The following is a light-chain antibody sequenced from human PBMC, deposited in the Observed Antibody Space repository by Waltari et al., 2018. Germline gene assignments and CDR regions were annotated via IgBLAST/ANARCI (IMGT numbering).Light chain of an antibody. CDR1: RGISSY. Sequence: DIQMTQAPSFVSASVGDRVTITCRASRGISSYLAWYQQRPGQAPRLRISEASTLQRGVPSRFSGSGSGAEFTLTINSLQVEDFATYYCQQAHTFPITFGPGTTVDLK. CDR3: QQAHTFPIT. J-gene: IGKJ3*01. V-gene: IGKV1-12*01. CDR2: EAS.